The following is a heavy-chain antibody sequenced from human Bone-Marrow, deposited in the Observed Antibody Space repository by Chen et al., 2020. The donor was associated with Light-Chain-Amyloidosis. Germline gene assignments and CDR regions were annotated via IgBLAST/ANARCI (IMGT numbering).Heavy chain of an antibody. D-gene: IGHD5-18*01. J-gene: IGHJ4*02. CDR3: ATEGRDPGYSYGYLNY. CDR2: IYGGGST. V-gene: IGHV3-53*02. CDR1: GFSVSRSY. Sequence: EVHLVETGGALIQPGGSLRLSCAASGFSVSRSYMSWVRQAPGKGLEWVSLIYGGGSTYDADFVKGRCTISRDSSKNTVYLQMNSLRAEDTALYYCATEGRDPGYSYGYLNYWGQGTLVTVSS.